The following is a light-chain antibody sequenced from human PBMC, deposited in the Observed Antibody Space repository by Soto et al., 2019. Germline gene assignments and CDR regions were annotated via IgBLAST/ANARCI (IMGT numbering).Light chain of an antibody. Sequence: PMPQSPFSLSAYVGASVTITCWASQDIRNDLGWYQQKPGKAPRLLIYAASSLQSGVPSRLRGSGSGTDFTLTIRSLQPEEVATDDGQHSNSYPWTFCQVPKVDI. CDR1: QDIRND. J-gene: IGKJ1*01. V-gene: IGKV1-6*01. CDR3: QHSNSYPWT. CDR2: AAS.